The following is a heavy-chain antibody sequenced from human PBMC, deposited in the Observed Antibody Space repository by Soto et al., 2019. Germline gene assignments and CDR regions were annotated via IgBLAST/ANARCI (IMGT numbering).Heavy chain of an antibody. V-gene: IGHV3-23*01. J-gene: IGHJ4*02. CDR1: GFTFSSYA. CDR2: ISGSGGST. Sequence: GGSLRLSCAASGFTFSSYAMSWVRQAPGKGLEWVSAISGSGGSTYYADSVKGRFTISRDNSKNTLYLQMNSLRAEDTAVYYCANGYGDYGDYFDYWGQGTLVTVSS. D-gene: IGHD4-17*01. CDR3: ANGYGDYGDYFDY.